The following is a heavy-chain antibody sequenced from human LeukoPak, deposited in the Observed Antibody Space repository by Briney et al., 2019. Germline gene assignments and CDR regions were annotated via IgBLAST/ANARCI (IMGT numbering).Heavy chain of an antibody. CDR3: AKDSGFRSSWQLGY. CDR2: SSGSGGST. J-gene: IGHJ4*02. V-gene: IGHV3-23*01. D-gene: IGHD6-13*01. Sequence: GGSLSLSCAASGFTFSNHVMRWVRQAPGKGLGWVSDSSGSGGSTYYADSVKGLFTISRDNSKNTLYLQMNSLRAEDTAVYYCAKDSGFRSSWQLGYWGQGTQVTVSS. CDR1: GFTFSNHV.